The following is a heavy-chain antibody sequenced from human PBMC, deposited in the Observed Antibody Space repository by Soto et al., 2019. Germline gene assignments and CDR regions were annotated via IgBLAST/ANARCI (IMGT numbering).Heavy chain of an antibody. CDR1: GGTFSSYA. CDR3: ARGPHPEDAFDI. CDR2: IIPIFGTA. V-gene: IGHV1-69*13. J-gene: IGHJ3*02. Sequence: GASVKVSCKASGGTFSSYAISWVRQAPGQGLEWMGGIIPIFGTANYAQKFQGRVTITADESTSTAYMELSSLRSEDTAVYYCARGPHPEDAFDIWGQGTMVTVSS.